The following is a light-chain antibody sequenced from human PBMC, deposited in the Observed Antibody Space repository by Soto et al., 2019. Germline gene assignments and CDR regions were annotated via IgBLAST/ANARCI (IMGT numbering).Light chain of an antibody. Sequence: EIVLTQSPGTLSLSPGERATLSCRASQSVSSSYLAWYQQKPGQAPSLLIYGASRRATGIPDRYSGSGSGTDFTLTISRLEPEDFAVYYCQQYGSSPNTFGQGTKLEIK. CDR1: QSVSSSY. CDR2: GAS. CDR3: QQYGSSPNT. J-gene: IGKJ2*01. V-gene: IGKV3-20*01.